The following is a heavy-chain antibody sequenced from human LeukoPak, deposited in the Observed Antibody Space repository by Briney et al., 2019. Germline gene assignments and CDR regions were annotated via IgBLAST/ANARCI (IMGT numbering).Heavy chain of an antibody. CDR3: ARVGRVKQWLVYWFDP. CDR2: INPNSGGT. CDR1: GYTFTGYY. D-gene: IGHD6-19*01. J-gene: IGHJ5*02. Sequence: ASVKVSCKASGYTFTGYYMHWVRQAPGQGLEWMGWINPNSGGTNYAQKFQGRVTMTRDTSISTAYMELSRLRSDDTAVYYCARVGRVKQWLVYWFDPWGQGTLVTVSS. V-gene: IGHV1-2*02.